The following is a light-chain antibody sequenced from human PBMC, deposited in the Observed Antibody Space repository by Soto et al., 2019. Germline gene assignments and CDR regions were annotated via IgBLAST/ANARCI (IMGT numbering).Light chain of an antibody. J-gene: IGKJ2*01. CDR2: DAS. Sequence: EIVLTQSPATLSLSPGERATLACRASQSVSSYLAWYQQKPGQAPRLLIYDASNRATGIPARFSGSGSGTDFTLTISSLEPEDVAVYYCQQRSNWPGTFGPGTKLEIK. CDR3: QQRSNWPGT. CDR1: QSVSSY. V-gene: IGKV3-11*01.